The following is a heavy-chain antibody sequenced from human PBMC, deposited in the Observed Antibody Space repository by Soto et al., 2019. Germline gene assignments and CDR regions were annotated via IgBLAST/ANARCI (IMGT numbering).Heavy chain of an antibody. J-gene: IGHJ4*02. CDR3: ARPWYSSSWPLFDY. D-gene: IGHD6-13*01. V-gene: IGHV1-46*03. CDR1: GYTFTSYY. CDR2: INPSGGST. Sequence: QVQLVQSGAEVKKPGASVKVSCKASGYTFTSYYMHWVRQAPGQGLEWMGIINPSGGSTSYAQKFPGRVTMXXXPXPSTVYMELSSLRSEDTAVYYCARPWYSSSWPLFDYWGQGTLVTVSS.